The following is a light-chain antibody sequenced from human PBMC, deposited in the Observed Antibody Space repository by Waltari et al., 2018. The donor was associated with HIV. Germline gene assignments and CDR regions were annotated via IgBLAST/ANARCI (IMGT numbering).Light chain of an antibody. CDR3: SSYTAYSTLI. Sequence: QSALPQPASVSGSPGQSITFSSTGTSSNVVGYNYVSWYHQHPGKAPKLLMYDVIKRPSGVSARFSGSKSGNTASLTISGLQAEDEADYYCSSYTAYSTLIFGGGTKLTVL. CDR1: SSNVVGYNY. V-gene: IGLV2-14*03. CDR2: DVI. J-gene: IGLJ2*01.